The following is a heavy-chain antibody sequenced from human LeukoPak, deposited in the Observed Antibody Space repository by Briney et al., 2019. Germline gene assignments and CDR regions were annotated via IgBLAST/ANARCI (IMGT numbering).Heavy chain of an antibody. CDR2: INPSGGST. D-gene: IGHD2-15*01. Sequence: ASVKVPCKASGYTFTSYYMHWVRQAPGQGLEWMGIINPSGGSTSYAQKFQGRVTMTRDTSTNTVYMELSSLRSEDTAVYYCARWGYCSGGSCSSNGAFDIWGQGTMVTVSS. CDR1: GYTFTSYY. V-gene: IGHV1-46*01. J-gene: IGHJ3*02. CDR3: ARWGYCSGGSCSSNGAFDI.